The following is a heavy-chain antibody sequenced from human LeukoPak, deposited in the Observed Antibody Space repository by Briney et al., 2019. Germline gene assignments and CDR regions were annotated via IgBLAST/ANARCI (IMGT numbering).Heavy chain of an antibody. V-gene: IGHV4-4*02. D-gene: IGHD4-17*01. CDR2: IYHSGST. CDR3: GTSTVMNEYYVDS. J-gene: IGHJ4*02. CDR1: GGSMSSTKW. Sequence: SETLSLTCAVSGGSMSSTKWWSWFRQPPGKGLEWIGEIYHSGSTNYNPSLKSRITMSVDKSKNLVSLNLSSVTAADTAVYYCGTSTVMNEYYVDSWAQGTLVTVSS.